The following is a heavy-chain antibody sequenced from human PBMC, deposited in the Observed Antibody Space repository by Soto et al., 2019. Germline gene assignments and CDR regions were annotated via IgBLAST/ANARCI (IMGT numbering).Heavy chain of an antibody. D-gene: IGHD1-1*01. Sequence: PSETLSLTCTVSGVSISGGPFYWTWIRQTPGKGLEWIGSVDHSGNTQYNPSLKGRVTMLVDTSKNQFSLKLSSLTAADTAVYYCSRQLGLWQPLDYWGRGTLVTVSS. CDR2: VDHSGNT. CDR3: SRQLGLWQPLDY. J-gene: IGHJ4*02. V-gene: IGHV4-31*03. CDR1: GVSISGGPFY.